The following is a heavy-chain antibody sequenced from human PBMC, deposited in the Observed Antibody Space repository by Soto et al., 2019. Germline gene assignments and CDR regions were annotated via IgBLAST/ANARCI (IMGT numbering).Heavy chain of an antibody. CDR2: ISGYNGDA. D-gene: IGHD2-8*01. CDR1: GYTFTSYD. Sequence: GASVKVSCKASGYTFTSYDINWVRQATGQGLEWMGWISGYNGDANYAQKFQGRVTMTIDTSTTTVYMELRSLTPDDTAVYYCAKNGQPPYYYYGMEVWGQGTTVTVSS. V-gene: IGHV1-18*01. CDR3: AKNGQPPYYYYGMEV. J-gene: IGHJ6*02.